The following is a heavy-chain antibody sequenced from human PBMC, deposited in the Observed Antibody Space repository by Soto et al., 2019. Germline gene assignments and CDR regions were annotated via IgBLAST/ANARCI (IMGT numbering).Heavy chain of an antibody. J-gene: IGHJ4*02. V-gene: IGHV4-4*02. CDR3: ATSGSGSYYYFDY. Sequence: PSETLSLTCAVSGGSISTSNWWSWVRQPPGKGLEWIGEVYRTGSTNYNPSLESRLTISVDKSKNQFSLKLNSVTAADTAVYYCATSGSGSYYYFDYWGQGTPVTGSS. D-gene: IGHD3-10*01. CDR1: GGSISTSNW. CDR2: VYRTGST.